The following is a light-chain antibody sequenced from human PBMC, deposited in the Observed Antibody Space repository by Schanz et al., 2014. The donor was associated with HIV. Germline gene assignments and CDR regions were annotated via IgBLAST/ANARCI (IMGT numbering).Light chain of an antibody. CDR1: QTVSSSS. J-gene: IGKJ2*02. Sequence: EIVLTQSPGTLSLSLGERATLSCRASQTVSSSSLAWYQQEPGQSPRLLIYGASTRATGLPARFSGSGSGTEFTLTISSLQPDDFATYYCLQYDNYSPCTFGQGTKLDIK. V-gene: IGKV3-20*01. CDR3: LQYDNYSPCT. CDR2: GAS.